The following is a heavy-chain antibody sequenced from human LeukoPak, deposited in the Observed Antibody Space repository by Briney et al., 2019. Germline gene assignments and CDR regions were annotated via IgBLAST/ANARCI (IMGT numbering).Heavy chain of an antibody. D-gene: IGHD6-19*01. CDR1: GVNLPCNA. CDR3: ANIAVAGTRWSFEY. J-gene: IGHJ4*02. Sequence: GGSLRLSCSASGVNLPCNAMTWGRQAPGKGLEWVSAITGSGADTYYADSVRGRFTISRDNSKNILYLQVNNLRGDDTAVYYCANIAVAGTRWSFEYWGQGTLVTVSS. V-gene: IGHV3-23*01. CDR2: ITGSGADT.